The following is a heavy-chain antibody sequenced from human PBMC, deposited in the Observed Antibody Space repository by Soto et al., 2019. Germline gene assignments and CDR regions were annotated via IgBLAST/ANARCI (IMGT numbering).Heavy chain of an antibody. V-gene: IGHV4-31*03. D-gene: IGHD2-2*01. J-gene: IGHJ5*02. Sequence: SETLSLTCSVSGGSIISGGYYWSWIRQHPGKGLEWIGYIYYSGSTYYNPSLKSRVTISVDTSKNQFSLKLSSVTAADTAVYYCARAQIVVVPAAISPPRYNWFDPWGQGTLVTVSS. CDR2: IYYSGST. CDR3: ARAQIVVVPAAISPPRYNWFDP. CDR1: GGSIISGGYY.